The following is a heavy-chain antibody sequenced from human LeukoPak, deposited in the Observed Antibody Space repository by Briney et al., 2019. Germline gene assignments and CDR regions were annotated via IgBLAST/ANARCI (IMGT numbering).Heavy chain of an antibody. D-gene: IGHD2-15*01. V-gene: IGHV7-4-1*02. CDR1: GYTFNSYA. CDR2: INTNTGNP. Sequence: ASVKVSCKASGYTFNSYALDWVRQAPGQGLEWMGWINTNTGNPTYAQGFTGRFVFSLDTSVSTAYVEISSLKAEDTAVYYCARARYCIGSTCPAGYYGMDVWGQGTTVTVSS. CDR3: ARARYCIGSTCPAGYYGMDV. J-gene: IGHJ6*02.